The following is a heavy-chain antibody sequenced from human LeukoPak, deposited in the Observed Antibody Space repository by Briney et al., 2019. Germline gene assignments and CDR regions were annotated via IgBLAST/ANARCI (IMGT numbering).Heavy chain of an antibody. V-gene: IGHV3-23*01. CDR3: AKAGSMATPTPYYFDY. D-gene: IGHD5-24*01. J-gene: IGHJ4*02. Sequence: GGSLRLSCAASGFTFSNYAVSWVRQAPGKGLEWVSAFSGSGVSTYYADSVKGRFTISRDNSKNTLYLQMNGLRAEDTAVYYCAKAGSMATPTPYYFDYWGQGTLVTVSS. CDR1: GFTFSNYA. CDR2: FSGSGVST.